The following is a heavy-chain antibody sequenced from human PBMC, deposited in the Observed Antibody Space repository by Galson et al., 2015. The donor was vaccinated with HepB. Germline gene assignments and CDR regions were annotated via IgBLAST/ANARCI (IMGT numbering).Heavy chain of an antibody. CDR3: ARTLRPYDSTEYFQY. CDR2: IATDGSIT. D-gene: IGHD3-22*01. CDR1: GFTFSTYW. Sequence: SLRLSCAASGFTFSTYWMNWVRQAPGKGLMCVSRIATDGSITTYADSVKGRFTISRDNAKNTLYLQMNSLRDEDTAVYYCARTLRPYDSTEYFQYWGQGTLVTVSS. V-gene: IGHV3-74*01. J-gene: IGHJ1*01.